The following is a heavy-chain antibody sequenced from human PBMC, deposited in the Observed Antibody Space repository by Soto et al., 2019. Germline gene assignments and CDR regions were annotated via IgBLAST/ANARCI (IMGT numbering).Heavy chain of an antibody. CDR2: IIPIFGTA. CDR3: ARDWLADHYGDPHYYYYGMDV. V-gene: IGHV1-69*13. CDR1: GGTFSSYA. J-gene: IGHJ6*02. D-gene: IGHD4-17*01. Sequence: ASVKVSCKASGGTFSSYAISWVRQAPGQGLEWMGGIIPIFGTANYAQKFQGRVTITADESTSTAYMELSSLRSEDTAVYYCARDWLADHYGDPHYYYYGMDVWGQGTTVTVSS.